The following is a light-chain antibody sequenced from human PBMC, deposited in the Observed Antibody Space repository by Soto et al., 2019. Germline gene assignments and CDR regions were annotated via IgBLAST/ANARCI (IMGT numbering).Light chain of an antibody. CDR2: AAF. CDR3: QQSYSFTPT. V-gene: IGKV1-39*01. Sequence: DIQMTQSPSSLSASVGDRVTITCRASESISSNLSWXQQXXGTXPNLLINAAFNLQSGAPSRLSGSGSGTDFTLHISSIQPEDFANYYCQQSYSFTPTFGKGTKG. J-gene: IGKJ1*01. CDR1: ESISSN.